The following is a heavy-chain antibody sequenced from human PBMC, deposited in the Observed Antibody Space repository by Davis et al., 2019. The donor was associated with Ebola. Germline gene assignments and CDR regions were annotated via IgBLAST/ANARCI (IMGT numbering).Heavy chain of an antibody. V-gene: IGHV3-74*01. J-gene: IGHJ6*04. Sequence: HTGGPLRLSCAASGFTFSSYWMHWVRQAPGKGLVWVSRINSDGSSTSYADSVKGRFTISRDNAKNTLYLQMNSLRAEDTAVYYCAKVLGSGYGRGYYYYYYGMDVWGKGTTVTVSS. CDR3: AKVLGSGYGRGYYYYYYGMDV. CDR1: GFTFSSYW. CDR2: INSDGSST. D-gene: IGHD5-12*01.